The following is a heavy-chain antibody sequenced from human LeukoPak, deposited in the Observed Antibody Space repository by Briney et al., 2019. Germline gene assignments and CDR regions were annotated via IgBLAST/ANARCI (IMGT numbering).Heavy chain of an antibody. CDR1: GDTGTSYG. J-gene: IGHJ4*01. D-gene: IGHD3-3*01. CDR2: ISAYNGNT. CDR3: ARVGGSWYFWRFYFAY. Sequence: ASVKVSCKASGDTGTSYGISWVRQAPGQGLEWMGWISAYNGNTNNAQKLQGRVTMTTDTSTSTAYMELRSLRSDDTAVYYCARVGGSWYFWRFYFAYWGEGTLVTVAS. V-gene: IGHV1-18*01.